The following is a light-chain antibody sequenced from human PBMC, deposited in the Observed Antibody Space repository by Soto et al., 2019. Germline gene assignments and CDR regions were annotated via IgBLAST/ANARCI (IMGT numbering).Light chain of an antibody. J-gene: IGKJ2*01. CDR1: QRISNS. V-gene: IGKV1-39*01. Sequence: DIQMTQSPSSLSASVGDRVTITCRASQRISNSLNWYQQKPGKAPDLLIYAASNLQSGVLSRFSGSGSGTDFTLTISSLQPEDFATYYCQQSYSSPQMYTFGQGTKLEIK. CDR3: QQSYSSPQMYT. CDR2: AAS.